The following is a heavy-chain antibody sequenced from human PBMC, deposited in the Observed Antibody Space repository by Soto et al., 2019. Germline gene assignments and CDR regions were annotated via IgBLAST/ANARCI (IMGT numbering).Heavy chain of an antibody. J-gene: IGHJ4*02. D-gene: IGHD6-6*01. V-gene: IGHV3-23*01. CDR2: LSGSGATT. CDR1: GFTFSSYA. Sequence: EVQLLESGGGLVQPGGSLRLSCAASGFTFSSYAMSWVRQAPGKGLEWVSSLSGSGATTYYADSVEGRFTISRDNSKNTLYLQMNSLRAEDTAVYYCARAPSIAARHFDYWGQGTLVTVSS. CDR3: ARAPSIAARHFDY.